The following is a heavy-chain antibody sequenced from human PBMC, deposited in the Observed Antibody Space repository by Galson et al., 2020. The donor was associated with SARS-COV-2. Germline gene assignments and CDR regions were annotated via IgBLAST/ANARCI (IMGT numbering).Heavy chain of an antibody. CDR2: ISSSGSTI. J-gene: IGHJ6*02. Sequence: GESLKISCAASGFTFSSYEMNWVRQAPGKGLEWVSYISSSGSTIYYADSVKGRFTISRDNAKNSLYLQMNSLRAEDTAVYYCARDAWYSSSDYYYGMDVWGQGTTVTVSS. D-gene: IGHD6-6*01. CDR1: GFTFSSYE. V-gene: IGHV3-48*03. CDR3: ARDAWYSSSDYYYGMDV.